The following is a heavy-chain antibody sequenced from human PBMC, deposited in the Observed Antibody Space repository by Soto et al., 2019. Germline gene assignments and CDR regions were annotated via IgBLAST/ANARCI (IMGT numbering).Heavy chain of an antibody. D-gene: IGHD3-10*01. CDR1: GFTFSSYW. Sequence: GGSLRLSCAASGFTFSSYWISWVRQAPWKGLEWVANIKQDGSEKYYVDSVKGRFTISRDNAKNSLYLQMNSLRAEDTAVYYCARDSGTYGVYYYSMDVWGQGTTVTVSS. CDR3: ARDSGTYGVYYYSMDV. J-gene: IGHJ6*02. V-gene: IGHV3-7*01. CDR2: IKQDGSEK.